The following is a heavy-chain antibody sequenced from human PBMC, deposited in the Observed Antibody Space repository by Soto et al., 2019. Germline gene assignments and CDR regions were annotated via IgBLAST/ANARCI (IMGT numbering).Heavy chain of an antibody. CDR2: ISGSGGST. V-gene: IGHV3-23*01. CDR1: GGSISSSSYY. CDR3: AKSPYYYYYGMDV. Sequence: ETLSLTCTVSGGSISSSSYYWGWIRQAPGKGLEWVSAISGSGGSTYYADSVKGRFTISRDNSKNTLYLQMNSLRAEDTAVYYCAKSPYYYYYGMDVWGQGTTVTVSS. J-gene: IGHJ6*02.